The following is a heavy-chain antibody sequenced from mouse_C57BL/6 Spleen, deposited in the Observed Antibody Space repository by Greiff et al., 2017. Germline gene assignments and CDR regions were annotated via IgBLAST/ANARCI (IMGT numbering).Heavy chain of an antibody. J-gene: IGHJ4*01. CDR1: GYAFSSYW. CDR2: IYPGDGDT. D-gene: IGHD2-3*01. Sequence: VKLQESGAELVKPGASVKISCKASGYAFSSYWMNWVKQRPGQGLEWIGQIYPGDGDTNYNGKFKGKATLTADKSSSTAYMQLSSLTSEDSAVYFCANDGYYVSYAMGYWGQGTSVTV. V-gene: IGHV1-80*01. CDR3: ANDGYYVSYAMGY.